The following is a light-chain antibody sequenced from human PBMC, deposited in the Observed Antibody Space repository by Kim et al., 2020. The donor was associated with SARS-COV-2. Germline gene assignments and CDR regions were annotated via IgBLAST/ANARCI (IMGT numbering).Light chain of an antibody. Sequence: EIVMTQSPATLSVSPGQRATLSCRASQSVSNNLAWYQQKPGQTPRLLFYGASTRAPGIPARFSGSGSGTEFTLTISSLQSEDFAVYYCHQYNDWPPSYTFGQGTKLEI. V-gene: IGKV3-15*01. CDR3: HQYNDWPPSYT. J-gene: IGKJ2*01. CDR1: QSVSNN. CDR2: GAS.